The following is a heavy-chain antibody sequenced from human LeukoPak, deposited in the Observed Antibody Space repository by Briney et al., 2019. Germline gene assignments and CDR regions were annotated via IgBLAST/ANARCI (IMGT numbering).Heavy chain of an antibody. CDR1: GFTFDDYA. CDR2: ISWNSGSI. CDR3: ARDDGDYSFDY. Sequence: PGGSLRLSCAASGFTFDDYAMHWVRQAPGKGLEWVSGISWNSGSIGYADSVKGRFTISRDNAKNSLYLQMNSLRAEDTAVYYCARDDGDYSFDYWGQGTLVTVSS. J-gene: IGHJ4*02. D-gene: IGHD4-17*01. V-gene: IGHV3-9*01.